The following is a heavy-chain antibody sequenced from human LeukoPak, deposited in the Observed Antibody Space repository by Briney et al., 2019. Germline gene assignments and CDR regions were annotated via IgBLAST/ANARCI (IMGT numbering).Heavy chain of an antibody. J-gene: IGHJ6*03. V-gene: IGHV4-61*02. D-gene: IGHD3-3*01. CDR2: INTSGST. CDR1: GGSINSGTYY. Sequence: SETLSLTCTVSGGSINSGTYYWTWIRQPAGKGLEWIGRINTSGSTNYNPSLKSRVTISVDTSKNQVSLKLSSVTAADTAVYYCARESFRSGYYQSSYYHMDVWGKGTTVTVSS. CDR3: ARESFRSGYYQSSYYHMDV.